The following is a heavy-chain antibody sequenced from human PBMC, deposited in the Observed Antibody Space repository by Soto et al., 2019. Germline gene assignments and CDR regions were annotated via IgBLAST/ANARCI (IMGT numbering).Heavy chain of an antibody. V-gene: IGHV3-9*01. CDR3: AKDSNYDYIWGSYPHPYYFAY. J-gene: IGHJ4*02. D-gene: IGHD3-16*02. CDR2: ISWNSGSI. CDR1: GFTFDDYA. Sequence: PGGSLRLSCAASGFTFDDYAMHWVRQAPGKGLEWVSGISWNSGSIGYADSVKGRFTISRDNAKNSLYLQMNSLRAEDTALYYCAKDSNYDYIWGSYPHPYYFAYWGQGTLVTVSS.